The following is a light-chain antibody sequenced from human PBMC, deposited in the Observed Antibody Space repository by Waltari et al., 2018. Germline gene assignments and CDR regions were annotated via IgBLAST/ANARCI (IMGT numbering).Light chain of an antibody. J-gene: IGKJ2*01. CDR3: QQYGSSPRT. CDR1: QSVSSNY. Sequence: EIVLTQSPGTLSLSPGERATPPCRASQSVSSNYLAWYQQKPGQAPRLLIYDASSRATGIPDRFSGSGSGTDFTLTISRLEPEDFAVYYCQQYGSSPRTFGQGTKLEIK. V-gene: IGKV3-20*01. CDR2: DAS.